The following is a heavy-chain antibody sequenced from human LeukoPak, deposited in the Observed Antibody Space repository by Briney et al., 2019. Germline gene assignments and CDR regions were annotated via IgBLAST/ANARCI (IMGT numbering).Heavy chain of an antibody. V-gene: IGHV6-1*01. J-gene: IGHJ4*02. Sequence: SQTLSLTCAISGDSVSSNSASWNWIRQSPSRGLEWLGKTYYRSKWYNDYAVSVKSRITINPDTSKNQFSLRLNSVTAADTAVYYCARELSTSVDTPIFSDYWGQGTLVTVSS. CDR3: ARELSTSVDTPIFSDY. D-gene: IGHD5-18*01. CDR2: TYYRSKWYN. CDR1: GDSVSSNSAS.